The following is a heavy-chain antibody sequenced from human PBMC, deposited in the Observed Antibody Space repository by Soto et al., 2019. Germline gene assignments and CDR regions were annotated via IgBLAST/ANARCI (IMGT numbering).Heavy chain of an antibody. CDR1: GGSISSSNW. V-gene: IGHV4-4*02. D-gene: IGHD6-13*01. CDR3: AGISAAGTKFDY. CDR2: IYHSGST. Sequence: QVQLQESGPGLVKPSGTLSLTCAVSGGSISSSNWWSWVRQPPGKGLEWIGEIYHSGSTNYNPSLKSRVTISVNKSTNHFSLKLSSVTDADTGVYYGAGISAAGTKFDYWGQGTMVAVSS. J-gene: IGHJ4*02.